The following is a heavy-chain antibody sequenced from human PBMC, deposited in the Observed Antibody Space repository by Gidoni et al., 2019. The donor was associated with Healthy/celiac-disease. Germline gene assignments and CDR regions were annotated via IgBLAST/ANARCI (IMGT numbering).Heavy chain of an antibody. V-gene: IGHV3-21*01. D-gene: IGHD2-8*01. CDR3: ARDFPRAEWYYMDV. CDR2: ISSSSSYI. Sequence: EVQLVESGGGLVKPGGSLRLSCAASGFTCSSYSMNWVRQAPGKGLGWVSSISSSSSYIYYADSVKGRFTISRDNAKNSLYLQMNSLRAEDTAVYYCARDFPRAEWYYMDVWGKGTTVTVSS. J-gene: IGHJ6*03. CDR1: GFTCSSYS.